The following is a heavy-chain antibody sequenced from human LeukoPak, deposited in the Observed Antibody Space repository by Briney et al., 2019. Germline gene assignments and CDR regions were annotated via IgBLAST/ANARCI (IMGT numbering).Heavy chain of an antibody. CDR3: ARHIDWAFDY. Sequence: GGSLRLSCAASGFTFRTYWMTWVRQAPGKGLEWVANIKEDGSHEYYVDSMKGRFTISRDNAKDSLYLQMNSLRAEDTAVYYCARHIDWAFDYWGQGTLVIVSS. V-gene: IGHV3-7*01. CDR1: GFTFRTYW. J-gene: IGHJ4*02. D-gene: IGHD3-9*01. CDR2: IKEDGSHE.